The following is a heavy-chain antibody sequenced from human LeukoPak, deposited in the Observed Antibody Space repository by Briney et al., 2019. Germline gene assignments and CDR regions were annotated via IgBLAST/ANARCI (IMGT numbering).Heavy chain of an antibody. Sequence: GGSLRLSCAASGFTFSRSAMYWVRQAPGKGLEWVTVISYDGSNKYYVDSVEGRFTISRDNAKNSLYLQMNSLRAEDTAVYYCARAESPLQERGDFDYWGQGTLVTVSS. J-gene: IGHJ4*02. D-gene: IGHD5-24*01. CDR3: ARAESPLQERGDFDY. V-gene: IGHV3-30*04. CDR1: GFTFSRSA. CDR2: ISYDGSNK.